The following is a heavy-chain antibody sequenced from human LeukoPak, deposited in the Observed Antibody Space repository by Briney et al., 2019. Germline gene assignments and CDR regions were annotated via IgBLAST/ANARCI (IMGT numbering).Heavy chain of an antibody. V-gene: IGHV5-10-1*01. CDR3: ARPYDSSGYYYRF. CDR1: GYSFTSYW. Sequence: GESLKISCKGSGYSFTSYWISWVRQMPGKGLEWMGRIDPSDSYTNYSPSFQGHVTISADKSISTAYPQWSSLKASDTAMYYCARPYDSSGYYYRFWGQGTLVTVSS. CDR2: IDPSDSYT. D-gene: IGHD3-22*01. J-gene: IGHJ4*02.